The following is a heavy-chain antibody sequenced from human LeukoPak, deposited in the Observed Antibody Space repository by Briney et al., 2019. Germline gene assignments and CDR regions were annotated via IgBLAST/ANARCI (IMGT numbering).Heavy chain of an antibody. CDR3: ARDEDSAYGSGSYLS. CDR1: GGSISGYY. V-gene: IGHV4-59*01. CDR2: LYYSGST. D-gene: IGHD3-10*01. J-gene: IGHJ5*02. Sequence: ASETLSLTCTVSGGSISGYYWSWIRQPPGKGLEWIGYLYYSGSTNYNPSLKSRVTISVDTSKNQFSLKLSSVTAADTAVYYCARDEDSAYGSGSYLSWGQGTLVTVSS.